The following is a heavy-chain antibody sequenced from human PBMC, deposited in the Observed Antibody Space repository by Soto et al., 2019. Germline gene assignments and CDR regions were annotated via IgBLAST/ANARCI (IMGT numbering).Heavy chain of an antibody. D-gene: IGHD6-19*01. Sequence: SETLSLTCAVSGYSISTGFNWAWIRQPPGKGLEWIGSIYHSGGTYYNLSLKSRVTISSDASKNQISLKLSSVTAADTALYYCARDWGTGFSQLDSWGQGTLVTVSS. CDR3: ARDWGTGFSQLDS. J-gene: IGHJ4*02. CDR1: GYSISTGFN. V-gene: IGHV4-38-2*02. CDR2: IYHSGGT.